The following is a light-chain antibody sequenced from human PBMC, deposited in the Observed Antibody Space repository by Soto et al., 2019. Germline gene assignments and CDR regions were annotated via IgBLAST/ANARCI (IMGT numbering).Light chain of an antibody. J-gene: IGKJ1*01. CDR1: QTISSSY. CDR2: GGS. CDR3: QQYVSSHRT. V-gene: IGKV3-20*01. Sequence: EIVLMQSPGTLSLSPGERATLSCRASQTISSSYLAWYQQTPGQAPRLLIYGGSNSATGIPDRFSGSGSGTDFTLTISRLEPEDFAVYYCQQYVSSHRTFGQGTKVEI.